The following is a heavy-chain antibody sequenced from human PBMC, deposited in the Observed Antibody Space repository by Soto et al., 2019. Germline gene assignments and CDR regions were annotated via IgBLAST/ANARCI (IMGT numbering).Heavy chain of an antibody. CDR3: ARVPTGKYGVWNY. CDR2: ISPGGSIP. Sequence: EEQLVESGGGLVQPGGSLRLSCVASGFTFSSYWMHWVRQAPGKGLVGVSRISPGGSIPTYADSVKGRFTISRDNAKNTLYLQMNSLRGDDAAVYYCARVPTGKYGVWNYWGQGTLVTVSS. CDR1: GFTFSSYW. V-gene: IGHV3-74*01. J-gene: IGHJ4*02. D-gene: IGHD2-8*01.